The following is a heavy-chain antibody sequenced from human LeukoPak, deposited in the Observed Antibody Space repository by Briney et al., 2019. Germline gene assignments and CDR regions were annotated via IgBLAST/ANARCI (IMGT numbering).Heavy chain of an antibody. Sequence: SETLSLTCTVSGGSISSYYWSWFRHPPREELVWLGCIYYSGSTNYNPSLKSRVTISVDTSKNQFSLKLSSVTAADTAVCYCARGSSSSPTYYYYMDVWGKGTTVTVSS. J-gene: IGHJ6*03. D-gene: IGHD6-6*01. V-gene: IGHV4-59*08. CDR3: ARGSSSSPTYYYYMDV. CDR1: GGSISSYY. CDR2: IYYSGST.